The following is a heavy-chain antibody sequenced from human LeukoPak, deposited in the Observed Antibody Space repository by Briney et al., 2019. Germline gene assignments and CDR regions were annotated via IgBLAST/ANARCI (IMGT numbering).Heavy chain of an antibody. V-gene: IGHV1-46*01. CDR3: ARALPHRRLMDTTMEQHWFDP. J-gene: IGHJ5*02. CDR1: GYTFAYYG. D-gene: IGHD5-18*01. CDR2: INPSGGST. Sequence: ASVKVSCKASGYTFAYYGISWMRQAPGQGLEWMGIINPSGGSTNYAQKFQGRVTMTRDMSTSTVYMELSSLRSEDTAMYYCARALPHRRLMDTTMEQHWFDPWGQGTLVTVSS.